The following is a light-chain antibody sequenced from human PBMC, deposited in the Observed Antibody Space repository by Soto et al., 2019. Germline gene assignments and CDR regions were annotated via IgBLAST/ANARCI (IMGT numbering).Light chain of an antibody. CDR3: VSFAGGTYV. Sequence: QSVLTQPASVSGSAGQSITISCSGTMRDVGAYNLVSWYQQHPGKAPKLMVYDVNRRPPGVPDRFFGSKSGNTASLTVSGLQAEDEADYYCVSFAGGTYVFGTGTKVTVL. J-gene: IGLJ1*01. CDR1: MRDVGAYNL. V-gene: IGLV2-8*01. CDR2: DVN.